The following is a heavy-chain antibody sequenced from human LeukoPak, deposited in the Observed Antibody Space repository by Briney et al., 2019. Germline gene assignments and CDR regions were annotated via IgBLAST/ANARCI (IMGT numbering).Heavy chain of an antibody. V-gene: IGHV4-34*01. CDR1: GGSFSGYY. D-gene: IGHD3-3*01. CDR2: INHSGST. Sequence: PSETLSLTCAVYGGSFSGYYWSWIRQPPGKGLEWIGEINHSGSTNYNPSLKSRVTISVDTSKNQFSLKLSSVTAVDTAVYYCARANYDFWSGYLGYYYMDVWGKGTTVTVSS. J-gene: IGHJ6*03. CDR3: ARANYDFWSGYLGYYYMDV.